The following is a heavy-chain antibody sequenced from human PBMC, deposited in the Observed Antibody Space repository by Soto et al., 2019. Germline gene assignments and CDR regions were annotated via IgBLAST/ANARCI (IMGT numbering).Heavy chain of an antibody. CDR1: GGSISSGGYY. D-gene: IGHD4-17*01. V-gene: IGHV4-31*03. CDR3: ATTVTPSYEAFDI. Sequence: SETLSLTCTVSGGSISSGGYYWSWIRQHSGKGLEWIGYMHYSGSTDYNPSLKSRVTISADTSKNQVSLKLSSVTAADTAMYYCATTVTPSYEAFDIWGQGTMVTVSS. CDR2: MHYSGST. J-gene: IGHJ3*02.